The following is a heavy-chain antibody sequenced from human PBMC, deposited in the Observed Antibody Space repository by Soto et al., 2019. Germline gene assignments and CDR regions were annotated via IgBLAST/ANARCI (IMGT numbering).Heavy chain of an antibody. CDR3: ARVRSSQFDY. J-gene: IGHJ4*02. V-gene: IGHV4-31*03. CDR1: GGSISSVDYY. D-gene: IGHD6-13*01. CDR2: IYYSGST. Sequence: SETLSLTCTVAGGSISSVDYYWSWIRQHPGKGLEWIGYIYYSGSTYYNPSLKSRVTISVDTSKNQFSLKLSSVTAADTAVYYCARVRSSQFDYWGQGTLVTVSS.